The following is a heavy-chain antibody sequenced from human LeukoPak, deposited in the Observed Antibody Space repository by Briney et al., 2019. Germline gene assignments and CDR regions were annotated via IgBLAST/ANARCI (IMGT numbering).Heavy chain of an antibody. CDR1: GFTFSSYG. J-gene: IGHJ3*02. V-gene: IGHV3-21*01. D-gene: IGHD6-19*01. Sequence: PGGSLRLSCAASGFTFSSYGMNWVRQAPGKGLEWVSSISGSSSYIYYADSVKGRFTISRDNAKNSLYLQMNSLRAEDTAVYYCARTRLGEWLVGNAFDIWGQGTMVTVSS. CDR3: ARTRLGEWLVGNAFDI. CDR2: ISGSSSYI.